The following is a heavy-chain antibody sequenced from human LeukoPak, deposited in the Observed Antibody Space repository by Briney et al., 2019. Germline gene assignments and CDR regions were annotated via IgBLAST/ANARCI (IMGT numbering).Heavy chain of an antibody. D-gene: IGHD2-15*01. CDR2: IYYSGST. Sequence: SETLSLTCTVSGGSISSYYWSWIRQPPGKGLEWIGYIYYSGSTNYNPSLKSRVTISVDTSKNQFSLKLSSVTAADTAVYYCAREGSGGSFAYGMDVWGQGTTVTVSS. CDR1: GGSISSYY. V-gene: IGHV4-59*12. CDR3: AREGSGGSFAYGMDV. J-gene: IGHJ6*02.